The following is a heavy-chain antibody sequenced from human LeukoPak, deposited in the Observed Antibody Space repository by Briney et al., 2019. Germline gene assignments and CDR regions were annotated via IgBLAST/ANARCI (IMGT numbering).Heavy chain of an antibody. V-gene: IGHV1-24*01. Sequence: ASVKVSCKVSGYTLTELSMHWVRQAPGKGLEWMGGFDPEDGETIYAQKFQGRVTMTEDTSTDTAYMELSSLRPEDTAVYYCARVYYYDSSHEVFDYWGQGTLVTVSS. CDR2: FDPEDGET. CDR1: GYTLTELS. CDR3: ARVYYYDSSHEVFDY. J-gene: IGHJ4*02. D-gene: IGHD3-22*01.